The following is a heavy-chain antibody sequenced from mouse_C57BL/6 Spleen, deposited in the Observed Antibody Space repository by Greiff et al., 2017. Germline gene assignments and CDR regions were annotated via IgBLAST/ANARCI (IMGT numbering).Heavy chain of an antibody. V-gene: IGHV2-5*01. J-gene: IGHJ4*01. D-gene: IGHD1-1*01. CDR3: AAITTVVDYYAMDY. Sequence: QVQLKESGPGLVQPSQSLSITCTVSGFSLTSYGVHWVRQSPGKGLEWLGVIWRGGSTDYNAAVMSRLSITKDNSKSQVFFKMNRLQADDTAIYYCAAITTVVDYYAMDYWGQGTSVTVSS. CDR1: GFSLTSYG. CDR2: IWRGGST.